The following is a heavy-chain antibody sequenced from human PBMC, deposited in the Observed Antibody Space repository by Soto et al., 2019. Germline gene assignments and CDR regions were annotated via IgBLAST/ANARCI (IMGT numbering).Heavy chain of an antibody. D-gene: IGHD6-6*01. CDR3: ARERPDGARLDP. Sequence: PSETLSLTCTVSGGSISSGDYYWSWIRQPPGKGLEWIGYIYHSGSTYYNPSLKSRVTISVDTSKNQFSLKLSSVTAADTAVYYCARERPDGARLDPWGQGNLVTVS. J-gene: IGHJ5*02. CDR2: IYHSGST. CDR1: GGSISSGDYY. V-gene: IGHV4-30-4*01.